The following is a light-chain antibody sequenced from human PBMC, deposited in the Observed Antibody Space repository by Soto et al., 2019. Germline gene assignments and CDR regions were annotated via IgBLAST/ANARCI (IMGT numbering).Light chain of an antibody. Sequence: QSVLTQPPSASGTPGQRVTISCSGSNSNIGSNHVYWYQQVPGTAPKLLIYRSDQRPSRVPDRFSGSKSGTSASLAISGLRSEDEADYYCAAWDDSVSGPVFGGGTKLTVL. J-gene: IGLJ2*01. CDR2: RSD. CDR1: NSNIGSNH. V-gene: IGLV1-47*01. CDR3: AAWDDSVSGPV.